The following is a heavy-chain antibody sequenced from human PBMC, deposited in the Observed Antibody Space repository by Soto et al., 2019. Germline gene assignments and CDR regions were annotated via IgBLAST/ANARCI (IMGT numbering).Heavy chain of an antibody. CDR1: GGTFSSYA. V-gene: IGHV1-69*06. Sequence: WASVKVSCKASGGTFSSYAISWVRQAPGQGLEWMGGIIPIFGTANYAQKFQGRATITADKATSTADMELRSLRSENTAVYYGGRGYDIFPLETGVMVVRAQAITVTDAS. CDR3: GRGYDIFPLETGVMVV. D-gene: IGHD3-9*01. J-gene: IGHJ6*02. CDR2: IIPIFGTA.